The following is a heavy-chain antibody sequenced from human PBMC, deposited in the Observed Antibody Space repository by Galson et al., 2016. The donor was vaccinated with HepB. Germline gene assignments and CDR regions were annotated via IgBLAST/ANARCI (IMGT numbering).Heavy chain of an antibody. J-gene: IGHJ4*02. D-gene: IGHD3-9*01. CDR1: GGTFSSFA. Sequence: SVKVSCKASGGTFSSFAINWVRQAPGQGLEWMGGIIPMFGTPNHAQKFQGRVTMTWDRSSTTVYMALSSLRSEDTAMYYCAREPGNTGSYDNWGQGTLVTVSS. CDR3: AREPGNTGSYDN. V-gene: IGHV1-69*13. CDR2: IIPMFGTP.